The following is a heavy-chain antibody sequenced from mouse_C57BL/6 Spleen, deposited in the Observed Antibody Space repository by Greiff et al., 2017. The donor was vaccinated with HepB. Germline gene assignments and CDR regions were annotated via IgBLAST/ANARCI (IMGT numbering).Heavy chain of an antibody. CDR1: DSEVFPIAY. Sequence: QVQLQQSGSELRSPGSSVKLSCKDFDSEVFPIAYMSWVRQKPGHGFEWIGGILPSIGRTIYGEKFEDKATLDADTLSNTAYLELNSLTSEGSAIYYCARRRAYGSSPGLSYFDVWGTGTTVTVSS. D-gene: IGHD1-1*01. V-gene: IGHV15-2*01. CDR2: ILPSIGRT. J-gene: IGHJ1*03. CDR3: ARRRAYGSSPGLSYFDV.